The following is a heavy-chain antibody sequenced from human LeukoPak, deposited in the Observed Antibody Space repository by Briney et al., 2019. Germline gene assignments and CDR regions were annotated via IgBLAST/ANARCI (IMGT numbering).Heavy chain of an antibody. CDR2: IYYSGST. CDR3: ARGSYDILTGYSTLGEY. CDR1: GGSISGYY. Sequence: SETLSLTCTVSGGSISGYYWGWIRQPPGKGLEWIGSIYYSGSTYYKPSLKSRVTISLDTSKNHFYLKLSSVTAADTAVYYCARGSYDILTGYSTLGEYWGQGTLVTVSS. V-gene: IGHV4-39*02. J-gene: IGHJ4*02. D-gene: IGHD3-9*01.